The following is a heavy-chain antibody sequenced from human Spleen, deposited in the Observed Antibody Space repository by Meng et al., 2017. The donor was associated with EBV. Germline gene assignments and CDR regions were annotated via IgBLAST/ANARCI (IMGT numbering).Heavy chain of an antibody. D-gene: IGHD1-26*01. Sequence: QVELKVSERGLVKPSGTLSLTCAVSGDSISRNNCWSWIRQPPGKGLEWIAENCHSISTNYNPSLKSRATISADRSKNLLSLMLSSVTAADTAVYYCAKTMGATAPGYWGQGTLVTVSS. J-gene: IGHJ4*02. V-gene: IGHV4-4*02. CDR1: GDSISRNNC. CDR3: AKTMGATAPGY. CDR2: NCHSIST.